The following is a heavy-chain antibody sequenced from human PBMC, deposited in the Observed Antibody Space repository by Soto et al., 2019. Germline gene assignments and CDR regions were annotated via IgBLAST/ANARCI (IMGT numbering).Heavy chain of an antibody. CDR2: IYYSGST. CDR3: ARATYYYDSSGYPRGPYYYYGMDV. J-gene: IGHJ6*02. V-gene: IGHV4-59*01. D-gene: IGHD3-22*01. Sequence: SETLSLTCTVSGGSISSYYWSWIRQPPGKGLEWIGYIYYSGSTNYNPSLKSRVTISVDTSKNQFSLKLSSVTAADTAVYYCARATYYYDSSGYPRGPYYYYGMDVWGQGTTVTV. CDR1: GGSISSYY.